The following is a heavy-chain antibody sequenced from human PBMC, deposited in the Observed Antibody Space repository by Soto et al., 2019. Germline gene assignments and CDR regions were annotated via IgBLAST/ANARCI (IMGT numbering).Heavy chain of an antibody. J-gene: IGHJ4*02. V-gene: IGHV4-31*03. CDR2: IYYSGST. Sequence: SETLSLTCTVSGGSISSGGYYWSWIRQHPGKGLEWIGYIYYSGSTYYNPSLKSRVTISVDTSKNQFSLKLSSVTAADTAVYYCARGSGPEADEYYFDYWGQGTLVTVSS. CDR1: GGSISSGGYY. CDR3: ARGSGPEADEYYFDY. D-gene: IGHD6-19*01.